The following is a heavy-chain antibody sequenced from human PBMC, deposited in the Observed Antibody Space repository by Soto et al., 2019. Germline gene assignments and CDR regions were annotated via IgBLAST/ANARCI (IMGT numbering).Heavy chain of an antibody. CDR2: IYYSGST. CDR3: ARSEDINYYYYMDV. J-gene: IGHJ6*03. CDR1: GGSISSGGYY. Sequence: SETLSLTCTVSGGSISSGGYYWSWFRQHPGKGLEWIGYIYYSGSTYYHPSLKSRITISIDTSKNQFSLKLSSVTAADTAVYFCARSEDINYYYYMDVWGKGTTVTVSS. D-gene: IGHD2-15*01. V-gene: IGHV4-31*03.